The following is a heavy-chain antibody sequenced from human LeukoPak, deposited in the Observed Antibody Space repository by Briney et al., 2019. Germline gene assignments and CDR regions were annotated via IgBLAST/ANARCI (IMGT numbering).Heavy chain of an antibody. CDR3: ARGYCSSTSCYPRGY. J-gene: IGHJ4*02. CDR2: ISPNNNKK. Sequence: ASVKVSCKASGYTFTTYGINWVRQAPGQGLEWMGWISPNNNKKNFAQKFEGRVSLATDASTSTAYLELWSLRSDDTAVYYCARGYCSSTSCYPRGYWGQGTLVTVSS. V-gene: IGHV1-18*01. D-gene: IGHD2-2*01. CDR1: GYTFTTYG.